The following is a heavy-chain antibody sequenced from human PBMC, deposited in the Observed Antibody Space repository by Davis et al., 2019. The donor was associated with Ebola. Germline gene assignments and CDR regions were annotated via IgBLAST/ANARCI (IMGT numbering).Heavy chain of an antibody. CDR1: AFTFRDYA. J-gene: IGHJ6*04. V-gene: IGHV3-49*03. CDR3: TRSVDTAMAYYYYGMDV. Sequence: GGSLRLSCTASAFTFRDYAMSWFRQAPGKWLEWVGFIRSKGYGGTTEYAASVKGRFTISRDDSKTIAYLQMNSLKTEDTAVYYCTRSVDTAMAYYYYGMDVWGKGTTVTVSS. D-gene: IGHD5-18*01. CDR2: IRSKGYGGTT.